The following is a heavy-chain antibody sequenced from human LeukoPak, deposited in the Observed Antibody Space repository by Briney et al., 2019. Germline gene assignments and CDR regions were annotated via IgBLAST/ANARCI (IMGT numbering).Heavy chain of an antibody. V-gene: IGHV1-46*01. D-gene: IGHD3-10*01. CDR2: INPSGGST. J-gene: IGHJ5*02. CDR1: GYTFTSYY. CDR3: ARVRDYYGSGSYYKSSGWFDP. Sequence: ASVKVSCKASGYTFTSYYMHWVRQAPGQGLEWMGIINPSGGSTSYAQKFQGRVTMTRDTSTSTVYMELSSLRAEDTALYHCARVRDYYGSGSYYKSSGWFDPWGQGTLVTVSS.